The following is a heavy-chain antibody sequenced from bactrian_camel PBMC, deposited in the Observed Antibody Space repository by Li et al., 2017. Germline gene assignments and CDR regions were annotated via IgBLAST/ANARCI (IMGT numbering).Heavy chain of an antibody. V-gene: IGHV3S53*01. CDR1: VFDYD. J-gene: IGHJ6*01. CDR2: IDSDGST. CDR3: ATTFSYVPRA. Sequence: HVQLVESGGGSVEAGGSLRLSCVASVFDYDMGWFRQAPGKEREGVATIDSDGSTSYADSVKGRFTISRDNAKNTLYLQMNSLKSEDTALYYCATTFSYVPRAWGQGTQVTVS. D-gene: IGHD5*01.